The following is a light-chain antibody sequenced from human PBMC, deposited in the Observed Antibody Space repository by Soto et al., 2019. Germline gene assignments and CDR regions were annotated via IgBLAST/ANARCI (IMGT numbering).Light chain of an antibody. V-gene: IGLV2-14*01. CDR3: SSYTNSRSRV. Sequence: QSALTQPASVSGSPGQSITISYTGTSSDVGGYNYVSWYQQHPGNAPKLMIYEVSHRPSGVSNRFSGSKSGNTASLTISGLQAEDEADYYCSSYTNSRSRVFGGGTKLTVL. CDR2: EVS. J-gene: IGLJ3*02. CDR1: SSDVGGYNY.